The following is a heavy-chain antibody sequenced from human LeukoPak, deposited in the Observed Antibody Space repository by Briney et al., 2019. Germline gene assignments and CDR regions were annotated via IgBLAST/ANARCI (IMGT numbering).Heavy chain of an antibody. CDR2: IKSDGST. CDR1: GFSLSNYG. Sequence: GGSLRLSCAASGFSLSNYGVNWVRQIPGKGLVWVSRIKSDGSTIYADSVKGRFTTSRDNAKNTVYLQMNSLRAEDTAIYYCARAVTYFYGSMTYDWFDPWGQGTLVTVSS. V-gene: IGHV3-74*01. CDR3: ARAVTYFYGSMTYDWFDP. D-gene: IGHD3-10*01. J-gene: IGHJ5*02.